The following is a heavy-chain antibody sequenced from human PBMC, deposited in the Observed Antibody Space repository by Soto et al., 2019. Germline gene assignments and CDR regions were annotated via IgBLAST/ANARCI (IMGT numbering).Heavy chain of an antibody. CDR1: GFTFSSYG. D-gene: IGHD2-8*02. CDR3: AKQQMDLPRTGYFTGQQDPRFKDV. Sequence: QVQLVESGGGVVQPGRSLRLSCAASGFTFSSYGMHWVRQAPGKGLEWVAVISYDGSNKYYADSVKGRFTISRDNSKNTLYLQMNSLRAEDTAVYYCAKQQMDLPRTGYFTGQQDPRFKDVWGQGTTVTVSS. CDR2: ISYDGSNK. J-gene: IGHJ6*02. V-gene: IGHV3-30*18.